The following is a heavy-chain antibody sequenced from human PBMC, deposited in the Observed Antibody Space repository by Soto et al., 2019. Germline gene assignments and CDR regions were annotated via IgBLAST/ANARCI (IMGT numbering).Heavy chain of an antibody. V-gene: IGHV4-30-4*01. Sequence: QVQLQESGPGLVKPSQTLSLTCTVSGDSIKRDDYYWSWIRQPPGKGLESIGYILYSGTTYYNPSLKSRLIISLDTSKNQFSLNLPSVTAADTAVYYCARDGGTLYYGMDFWGQGTTVTVSS. J-gene: IGHJ6*02. CDR3: ARDGGTLYYGMDF. CDR2: ILYSGTT. D-gene: IGHD3-16*01. CDR1: GDSIKRDDYY.